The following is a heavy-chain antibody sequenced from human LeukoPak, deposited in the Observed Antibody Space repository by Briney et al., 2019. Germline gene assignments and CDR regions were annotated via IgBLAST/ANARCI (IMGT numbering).Heavy chain of an antibody. D-gene: IGHD3-22*01. CDR3: ARRDSSGYYGH. Sequence: SETLSLTCTVSGGSISSYYWSWFRQPPGKGLEWIGYIYYTGITNYNPSLRSRVTILVDTSKNQFTLNLSSVTAAGTALYYCARRDSSGYYGHWGQGTLVTVSS. V-gene: IGHV4-59*08. J-gene: IGHJ4*02. CDR1: GGSISSYY. CDR2: IYYTGIT.